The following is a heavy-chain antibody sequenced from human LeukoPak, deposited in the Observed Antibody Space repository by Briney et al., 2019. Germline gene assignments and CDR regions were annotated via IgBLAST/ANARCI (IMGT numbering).Heavy chain of an antibody. CDR2: ISWNSGSI. V-gene: IGHV3-9*01. J-gene: IGHJ4*02. CDR3: ARSSTNFDY. Sequence: PGGSLRLSCAASGFTFDDYAMHWVRQAPGKGLEWVSGISWNSGSIGYADSVKGRFTISRDNAKNSLYLQMNSLRAEDTAVYYCARSSTNFDYWGQGTLVTVSS. CDR1: GFTFDDYA. D-gene: IGHD5/OR15-5a*01.